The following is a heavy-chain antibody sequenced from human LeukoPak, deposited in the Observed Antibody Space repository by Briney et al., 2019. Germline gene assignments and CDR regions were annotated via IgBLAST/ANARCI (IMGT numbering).Heavy chain of an antibody. CDR2: IKQDGSEK. J-gene: IGHJ4*02. CDR1: GFTFSSYW. CDR3: ARARGRYYYDSSGYSNFDY. Sequence: PGGSLRLSCAASGFTFSSYWMSLVRQAPGKGLEWVANIKQDGSEKYYVDSVKGRFTISRDNAKNSLYLQMNSLRAEDTAVYYCARARGRYYYDSSGYSNFDYWGQGTLVTVSS. V-gene: IGHV3-7*01. D-gene: IGHD3-22*01.